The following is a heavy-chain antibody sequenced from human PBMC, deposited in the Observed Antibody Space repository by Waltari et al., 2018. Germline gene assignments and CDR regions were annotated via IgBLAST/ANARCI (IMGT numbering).Heavy chain of an antibody. V-gene: IGHV3-53*01. Sequence: EVQLVESGGGLIQPGGSLRLSCAASAFSVISNDMTWVRQAPGTGQAWLLIGTSDDTTDDAYAVKGRFTIARDNSKNTLYLEMSSLTAEDTAVYYCARDKGVEPTTRFDYWGQGTLVTVSS. CDR1: AFSVISND. D-gene: IGHD1-1*01. J-gene: IGHJ4*02. CDR3: ARDKGVEPTTRFDY. CDR2: GTSDDTT.